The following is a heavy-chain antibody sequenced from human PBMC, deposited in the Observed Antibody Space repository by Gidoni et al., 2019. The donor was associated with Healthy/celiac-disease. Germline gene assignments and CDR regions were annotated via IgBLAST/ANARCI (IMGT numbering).Heavy chain of an antibody. J-gene: IGHJ4*02. Sequence: EVQLVESGGGLVQPGGSLRLSCAASGFTFSSYDMQGVRQATGKGLEWVSAIGTAGDTYYPGSVKGRFTISRENAKNSLYLQMNSLRAGDTAVYYCARETRGAYGDYYDYWGQGTLVTVSS. CDR3: ARETRGAYGDYYDY. CDR2: IGTAGDT. V-gene: IGHV3-13*04. D-gene: IGHD4-17*01. CDR1: GFTFSSYD.